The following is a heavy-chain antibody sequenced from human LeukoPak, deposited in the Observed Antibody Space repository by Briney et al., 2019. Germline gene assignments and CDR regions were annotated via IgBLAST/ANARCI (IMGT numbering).Heavy chain of an antibody. D-gene: IGHD3-22*01. Sequence: KPSESLSLTCAVSGYSITTGYYWGWVRQPPGQGREGIGRLYHSGAIYHNETTYYNPSHKSRVTISLDASKNQFSLKLSSVTASDTAVYYCARLVPSFYYDSSGYYYFDSWGQGILVTVSS. V-gene: IGHV4-38-2*01. J-gene: IGHJ4*02. CDR1: GYSITTGYY. CDR2: LYHSGAIYHNETT. CDR3: ARLVPSFYYDSSGYYYFDS.